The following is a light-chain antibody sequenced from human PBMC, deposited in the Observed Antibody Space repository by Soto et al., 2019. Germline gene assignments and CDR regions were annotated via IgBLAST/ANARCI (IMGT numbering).Light chain of an antibody. V-gene: IGLV2-14*01. CDR2: EVG. J-gene: IGLJ3*02. CDR1: SSDIGDYNY. Sequence: QSALTQPASVSGSPGQSITISCTGTSSDIGDYNYVSWYQQHPGKAPKLIIFEVGDRPSGVSNRFSGSKSGYTASLTISGLQAEDVADYYCSSHTSTSTWVFGAGTKVTVL. CDR3: SSHTSTSTWV.